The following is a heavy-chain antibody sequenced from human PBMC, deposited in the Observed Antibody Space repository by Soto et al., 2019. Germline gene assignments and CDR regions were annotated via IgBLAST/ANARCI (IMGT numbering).Heavy chain of an antibody. D-gene: IGHD2-2*01. Sequence: PGGSLRLSCAASGFTFRGSAMNWVRQAPGKGLEWVSAISGSGGTTYYADSVKGRFTISRDNSKSTLYLQMNSLRAEDTAVYYCAKEVSAATIDYWGQGTLVTVSS. J-gene: IGHJ4*02. CDR3: AKEVSAATIDY. CDR2: ISGSGGTT. CDR1: GFTFRGSA. V-gene: IGHV3-23*01.